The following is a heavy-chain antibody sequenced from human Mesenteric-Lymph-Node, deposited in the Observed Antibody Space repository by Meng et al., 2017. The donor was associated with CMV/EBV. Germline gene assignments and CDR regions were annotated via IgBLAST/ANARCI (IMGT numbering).Heavy chain of an antibody. CDR3: ARGNLAESTSSPDYFDY. J-gene: IGHJ4*02. CDR2: SYNNGYT. Sequence: SETLSLTCTVSGDSISSYYWSWIRQSPGKGLEWIGYSYNNGYTNCNPSLKSRVTVSIDTSKNQFSLKLTSLTAADTAVYYCARGNLAESTSSPDYFDYWGQGTLVTVSS. V-gene: IGHV4-59*12. CDR1: GDSISSYY. D-gene: IGHD6-6*01.